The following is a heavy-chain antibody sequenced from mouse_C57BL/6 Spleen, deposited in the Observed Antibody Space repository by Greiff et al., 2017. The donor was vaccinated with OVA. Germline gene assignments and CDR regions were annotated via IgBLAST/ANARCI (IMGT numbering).Heavy chain of an antibody. J-gene: IGHJ3*01. V-gene: IGHV1-52*01. Sequence: LKQPGAELVRPGSSVKLSCKASGYTFTSYWMHWVKQRPIQGLEWIGNIDPSDSETHYNQKFKDKATLTVDKSSSTAYMQLSSLTSEDSAVYYCARGGAWFAYWGQGTLVTVSA. CDR3: ARGGAWFAY. CDR1: GYTFTSYW. CDR2: IDPSDSET.